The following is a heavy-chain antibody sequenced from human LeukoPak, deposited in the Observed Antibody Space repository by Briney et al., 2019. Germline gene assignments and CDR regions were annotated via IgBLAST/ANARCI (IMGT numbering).Heavy chain of an antibody. V-gene: IGHV1-46*01. Sequence: EASVKVSCKASGYTFTSYYMHWVRQAPGQGLEWMGIINPSGGSTSYAQKFQGRVTMTRDTSTSTVYMELRSLRSDDTAVYYCARGGEFWHVSSWGDYFDYWGQGTLVTVSS. J-gene: IGHJ4*02. CDR2: INPSGGST. CDR3: ARGGEFWHVSSWGDYFDY. D-gene: IGHD6-13*01. CDR1: GYTFTSYY.